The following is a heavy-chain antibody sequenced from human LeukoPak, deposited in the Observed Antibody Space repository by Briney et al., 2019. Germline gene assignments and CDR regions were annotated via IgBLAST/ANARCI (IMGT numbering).Heavy chain of an antibody. J-gene: IGHJ4*02. Sequence: GGSLRLSCAASGFTFTSYSMNWVRQAPGKGLEWVSTISGGGGSTYYADSVKGRFTISRDNSKNTLYLQMNSLRAEDTAVYYCAKRMTREFDYWGQGTLVTVSS. CDR1: GFTFTSYS. CDR3: AKRMTREFDY. D-gene: IGHD4-11*01. V-gene: IGHV3-23*01. CDR2: ISGGGGST.